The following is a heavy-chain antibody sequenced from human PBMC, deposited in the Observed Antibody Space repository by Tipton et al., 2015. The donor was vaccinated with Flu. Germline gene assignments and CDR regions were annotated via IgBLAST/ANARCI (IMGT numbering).Heavy chain of an antibody. V-gene: IGHV4-34*01. Sequence: TLSLTCAVYGGSFSGYYWSWIRQPPGKGLEWIGEINHSGSTNYNPSLESRVTISVDTSKNQFSLKLSSVTAADTAVYYCARGRVVLMVYAPYPGLYAFDIWGQGTMVTVSS. CDR2: INHSGST. J-gene: IGHJ3*02. CDR1: GGSFSGYY. CDR3: ARGRVVLMVYAPYPGLYAFDI. D-gene: IGHD2-8*01.